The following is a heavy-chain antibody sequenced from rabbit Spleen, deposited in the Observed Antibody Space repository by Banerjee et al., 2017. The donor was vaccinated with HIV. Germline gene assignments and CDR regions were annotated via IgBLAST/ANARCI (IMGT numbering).Heavy chain of an antibody. J-gene: IGHJ4*01. CDR1: GLDFSSSYW. Sequence: QEQLEESGGDLVKPGASLTLSCKASGLDFSSSYWICWVRQAPGKGLEWIACIDVSRSGSTYYATWAKGRFTISKTSSTTVTLQMTGLTAADTATYFCARSGANAAAYEFNLWSPGTLVTVS. D-gene: IGHD6-1*01. V-gene: IGHV1S45*01. CDR3: ARSGANAAAYEFNL. CDR2: IDVSRSGST.